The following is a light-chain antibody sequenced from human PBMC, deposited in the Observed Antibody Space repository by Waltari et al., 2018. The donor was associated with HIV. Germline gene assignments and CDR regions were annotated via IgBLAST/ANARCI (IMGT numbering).Light chain of an antibody. CDR2: RND. J-gene: IGLJ6*01. CDR1: NSTAGKIY. CDR3: ASWDDALSSWL. Sequence: QSGLRQPPSTSRPPGPSVVISCSGSNSTAGKIYVSWFQQLPGAAPRLLIYRNDRRPSGVPDRFTAAKSGSSASLVISGLRSDDEAEYFCASWDDALSSWLFGGGTKLTVL. V-gene: IGLV1-47*01.